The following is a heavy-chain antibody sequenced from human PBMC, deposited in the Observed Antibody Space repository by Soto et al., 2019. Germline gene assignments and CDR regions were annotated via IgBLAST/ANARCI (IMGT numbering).Heavy chain of an antibody. CDR3: ARLLRHNYYGMDV. CDR2: IYYSGST. Sequence: SETLSLTCTVSGDSISSYSWSWIRQPPGKGLEWIGSIYYSGSTYYNPSLKSRVTISVDTSKNQFSLKLSSVTAADTAVYYCARLLRHNYYGMDVWGQGTTVTVSS. CDR1: GDSISSYS. V-gene: IGHV4-39*01. D-gene: IGHD5-12*01. J-gene: IGHJ6*02.